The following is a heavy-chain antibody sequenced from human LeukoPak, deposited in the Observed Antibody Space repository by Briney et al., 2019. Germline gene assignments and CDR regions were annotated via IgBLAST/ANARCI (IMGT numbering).Heavy chain of an antibody. CDR3: ARTPLYRGLWPYYYGMDV. Sequence: SETLSLTCAVYGGSFSGYYWSWIRQPPGKGLEWIGEINHSGSTNYNPSLKSRVTISVDTSKNQFSPKLSSVTAADTAVYYCARTPLYRGLWPYYYGMDVWGQGTTVTVSS. D-gene: IGHD5-18*01. V-gene: IGHV4-34*01. J-gene: IGHJ6*02. CDR2: INHSGST. CDR1: GGSFSGYY.